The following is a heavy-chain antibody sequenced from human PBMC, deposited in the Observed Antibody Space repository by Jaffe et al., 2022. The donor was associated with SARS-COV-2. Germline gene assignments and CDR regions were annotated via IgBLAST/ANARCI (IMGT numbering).Heavy chain of an antibody. V-gene: IGHV3-33*06. CDR3: AKGSGYRYFDL. J-gene: IGHJ2*01. Sequence: QVQLVESGGGVVQPGRSLRLSCAASGFTFSSYGMHWVRQAPGKGLEWVAVIWYDGSNKYYADSVKGRFTISRDNSKNTLYLQMNSLRAEDTAVYYCAKGSGYRYFDLWGRGTLVTVSS. CDR2: IWYDGSNK. CDR1: GFTFSSYG. D-gene: IGHD3-3*01.